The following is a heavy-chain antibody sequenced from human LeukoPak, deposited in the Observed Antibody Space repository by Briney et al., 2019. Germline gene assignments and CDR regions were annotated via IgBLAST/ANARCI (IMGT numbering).Heavy chain of an antibody. Sequence: ASVKVSCKASGGTFSSYAISWVRQAPGQGLEWMGGIIPIFGTANYAQKFQGRVTITTDESTSTAYMELSSLRSEDTAVYYCATVNQAYYDRSGMSPPFDYWGQGILVTVSS. CDR3: ATVNQAYYDRSGMSPPFDY. CDR1: GGTFSSYA. CDR2: IIPIFGTA. J-gene: IGHJ4*03. V-gene: IGHV1-69*05. D-gene: IGHD3-22*01.